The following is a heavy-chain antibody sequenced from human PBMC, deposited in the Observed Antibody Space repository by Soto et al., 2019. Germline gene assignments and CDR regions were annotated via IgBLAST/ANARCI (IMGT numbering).Heavy chain of an antibody. CDR3: AKAERPYYAIFTGPDY. D-gene: IGHD3-9*01. CDR1: GFTFSSYA. V-gene: IGHV3-23*01. CDR2: LGGTGGRA. Sequence: GGSLRLSCAASGFTFSSYAMCWVRQAPGKGLEWVSALGGTGGRAYYADSVKGRFTVSRDNSRNTLFLQMNSLRVEDTAIYYCAKAERPYYAIFTGPDYGGQATMVTVSS. J-gene: IGHJ4*02.